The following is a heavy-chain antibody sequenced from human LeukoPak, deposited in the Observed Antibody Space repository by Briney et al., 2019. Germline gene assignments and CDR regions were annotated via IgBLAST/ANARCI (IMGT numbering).Heavy chain of an antibody. J-gene: IGHJ5*02. CDR2: INTDGSST. V-gene: IGHV3-74*01. D-gene: IGHD2-2*02. Sequence: GGSLRLSCAASGFTFSSYWMHWVRQAPGKGLVWVSRINTDGSSTSYADSVKGRFTISRDNAKNTLYLQMNSLRAEDTAVYYCARDSTYCSSTSCYIRPSNWFDPWGQGTLVTVSS. CDR1: GFTFSSYW. CDR3: ARDSTYCSSTSCYIRPSNWFDP.